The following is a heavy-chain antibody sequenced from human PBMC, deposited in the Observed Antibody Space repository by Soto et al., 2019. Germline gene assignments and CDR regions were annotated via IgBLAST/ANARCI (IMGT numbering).Heavy chain of an antibody. CDR3: ARWSYYYDSSGYYYFDY. CDR1: GYTFTSYG. D-gene: IGHD3-22*01. CDR2: ISAYNGNT. J-gene: IGHJ4*02. Sequence: ASVKVSCKASGYTFTSYGISWVRQAPGQGLEWMGWISAYNGNTNYAQKLQGRVTMTTDTSTSTAYMELRSLRSDDTAVYYCARWSYYYDSSGYYYFDYWGQGTLVTVSS. V-gene: IGHV1-18*01.